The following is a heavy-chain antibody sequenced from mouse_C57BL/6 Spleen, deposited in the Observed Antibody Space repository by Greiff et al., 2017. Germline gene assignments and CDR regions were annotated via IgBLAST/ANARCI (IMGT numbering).Heavy chain of an antibody. CDR2: IDPENGDT. J-gene: IGHJ2*01. V-gene: IGHV14-4*01. Sequence: VQLQRSGAELVRPGASVRLSCTASGFNIKDDYMHWVKQRPEQGLEWIGWIDPENGDTEYASKFQGKATITADTSSNTAYLQLSSLTSEDTAVYYCTSYGNFHFDYWGQGTTLTVSS. CDR1: GFNIKDDY. CDR3: TSYGNFHFDY. D-gene: IGHD2-1*01.